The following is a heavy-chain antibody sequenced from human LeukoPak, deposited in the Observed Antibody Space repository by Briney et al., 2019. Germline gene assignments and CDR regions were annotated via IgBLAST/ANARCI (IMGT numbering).Heavy chain of an antibody. CDR1: GGSISSSSYY. Sequence: PSETLSLTCTVSGGSISSSSYYWGGIRQPPGKGLEWIGSIYYSGSTYYNPSLKSRVTISVDTSKNQFSLKLSSVTAADTAVYYCAGAYCGGDCYSGRAFDIWGQGTMVTVSS. J-gene: IGHJ3*02. D-gene: IGHD2-21*02. CDR2: IYYSGST. V-gene: IGHV4-39*07. CDR3: AGAYCGGDCYSGRAFDI.